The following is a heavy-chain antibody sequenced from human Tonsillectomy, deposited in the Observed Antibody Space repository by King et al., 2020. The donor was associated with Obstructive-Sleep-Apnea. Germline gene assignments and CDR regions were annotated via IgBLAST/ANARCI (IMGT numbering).Heavy chain of an antibody. CDR2: MYHMGSP. J-gene: IGHJ4*02. Sequence: QLQESCPGPVAPSGTLSLTCAVSGYFITNPNWWGWVGQPPGQGLEWICAMYHMGSPNYNLSLTSRVTISVDTSKNQFSLKLSSVTAADTAVYYCARDKGGASSYWGRGTLVIVSS. D-gene: IGHD1-26*01. V-gene: IGHV4-4*02. CDR1: GYFITNPNW. CDR3: ARDKGGASSY.